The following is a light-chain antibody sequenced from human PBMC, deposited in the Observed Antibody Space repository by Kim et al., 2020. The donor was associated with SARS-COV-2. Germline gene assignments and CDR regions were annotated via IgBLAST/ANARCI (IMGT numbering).Light chain of an antibody. Sequence: PGQTASITCSGCKLGVKDVSWYQQKPGHSPVVVCYQDNQRSSGIPERFSGYNSGKTATLTISGTQAMDEADYDCQAWNSSTHNYVFGAGTKGTVL. CDR2: QDN. V-gene: IGLV3-1*01. CDR1: KLGVKD. J-gene: IGLJ1*01. CDR3: QAWNSSTHNYV.